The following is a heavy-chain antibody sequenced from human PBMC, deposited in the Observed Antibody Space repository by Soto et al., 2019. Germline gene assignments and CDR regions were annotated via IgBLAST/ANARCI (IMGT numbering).Heavy chain of an antibody. D-gene: IGHD3-16*01. J-gene: IGHJ4*02. CDR3: ARDPIGGGAPYYCDY. CDR1: ADTFTSSY. Sequence: VQLVQSGAEVKKPGASVKLSCTAPADTFTSSYIHWVRQAPGHGLEWMGIINPNGGSTRFAQTFQGRITMTRDTSTSTVYLDLSRLTSDDTAVYYCARDPIGGGAPYYCDYWGQGTLVTASS. CDR2: INPNGGST. V-gene: IGHV1-46*01.